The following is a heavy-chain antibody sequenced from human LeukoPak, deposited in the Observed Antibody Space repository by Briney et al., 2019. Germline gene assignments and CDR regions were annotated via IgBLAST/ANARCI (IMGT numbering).Heavy chain of an antibody. Sequence: GGSLRLSCTASGFTFGGYAMSWVRQAPGKGREWVGFIRSKAYGGTTEYAASVKGRFTISRDDSKSIAYLQMNSLKTEDTAVYYCTRAAAGTPYSAYGGQGTLVTVTS. D-gene: IGHD6-13*01. V-gene: IGHV3-49*04. CDR1: GFTFGGYA. J-gene: IGHJ4*02. CDR3: TRAAAGTPYSAY. CDR2: IRSKAYGGTT.